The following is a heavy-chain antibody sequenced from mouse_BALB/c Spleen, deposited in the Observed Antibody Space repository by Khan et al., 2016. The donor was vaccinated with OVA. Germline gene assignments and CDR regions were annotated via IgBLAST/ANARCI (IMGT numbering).Heavy chain of an antibody. V-gene: IGHV9-3-1*01. CDR1: GYTFTNYG. Sequence: QIQLVQSGPELKKPGETVKISCKASGYTFTNYGMNWVKQAPGKGLKWMGWINTYTGEPTYADDFKGRFAFSLETSANTAYLQINHLKNEDTAPYFCARSAAYWFFDVWGAGTTVTVSS. CDR2: INTYTGEP. CDR3: ARSAAYWFFDV. J-gene: IGHJ1*01.